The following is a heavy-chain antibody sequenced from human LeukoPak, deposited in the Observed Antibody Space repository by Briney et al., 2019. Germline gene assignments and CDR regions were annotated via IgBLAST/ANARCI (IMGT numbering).Heavy chain of an antibody. J-gene: IGHJ4*02. D-gene: IGHD4-17*01. Sequence: GGSLRLSCAASGFTFSSYWMHWVRQAPGKGLVWVSRINTDGSSTSYADSVKGRFTISRDNAKNTLYLQMNSLRAEDTAVYYCARDRILRTTVTTFDYWGQGTLVTVSS. V-gene: IGHV3-74*01. CDR2: INTDGSST. CDR1: GFTFSSYW. CDR3: ARDRILRTTVTTFDY.